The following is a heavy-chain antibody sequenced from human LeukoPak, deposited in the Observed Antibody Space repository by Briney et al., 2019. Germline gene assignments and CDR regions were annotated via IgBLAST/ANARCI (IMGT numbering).Heavy chain of an antibody. CDR3: ARVVGSYGSYNWFDP. D-gene: IGHD5-18*01. CDR2: ISAYNGNT. Sequence: GASVNVSCKASGYTFTSYGISWVRQAPGQGLEWMGWISAYNGNTNYAQKLQGRVTMTTDTSTSTAYMELRSLRSDDTAVYYCARVVGSYGSYNWFDPWGQGTLVTVSS. CDR1: GYTFTSYG. J-gene: IGHJ5*02. V-gene: IGHV1-18*01.